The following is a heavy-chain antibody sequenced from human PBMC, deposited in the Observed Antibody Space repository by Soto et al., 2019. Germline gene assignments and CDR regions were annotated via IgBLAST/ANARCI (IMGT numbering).Heavy chain of an antibody. D-gene: IGHD3-9*01. J-gene: IGHJ6*03. V-gene: IGHV3-7*01. CDR1: GFTFSSYW. Sequence: GGSLRLSCAASGFTFSSYWMSWVRQAPGKGLEWVANIKQDGSEKYYVDSVKGRFTISRDNAKNSLYLQMNSLRAEDTAVYYCARDRNSVLRYFALNDYYYMDVWGKGTTVTVSS. CDR3: ARDRNSVLRYFALNDYYYMDV. CDR2: IKQDGSEK.